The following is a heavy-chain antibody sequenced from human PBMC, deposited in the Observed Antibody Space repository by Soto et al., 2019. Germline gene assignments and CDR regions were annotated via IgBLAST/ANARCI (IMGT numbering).Heavy chain of an antibody. CDR2: TSGSGGST. CDR1: VFTFSSYA. CDR3: AKGATKIGRGRWFEP. Sequence: PLGSLRLSCASSVFTFSSYAMSCVRHSPGKWLEWVSATSGSGGSTYYADSVKGRFTISRDNSKNTLYLQMNSLRAEDTAVYYCAKGATKIGRGRWFEPWGQGTLVNVSS. V-gene: IGHV3-23*01. J-gene: IGHJ5*02. D-gene: IGHD1-26*01.